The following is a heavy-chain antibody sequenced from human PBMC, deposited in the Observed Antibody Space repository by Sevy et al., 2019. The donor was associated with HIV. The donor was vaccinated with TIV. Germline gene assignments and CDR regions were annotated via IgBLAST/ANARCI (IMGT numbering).Heavy chain of an antibody. J-gene: IGHJ4*02. D-gene: IGHD5-18*01. CDR3: ARDGRYSYGYRFDY. CDR1: GFTFSSYW. CDR2: IKQDGSEK. Sequence: GGSLRLSCAASGFTFSSYWMSWVRQAPGKGLEWVANIKQDGSEKYYVDSVKGRFTISRDNAKNSLYLKMNSLRAEDTAVYYCARDGRYSYGYRFDYWGQGTLVTVSS. V-gene: IGHV3-7*01.